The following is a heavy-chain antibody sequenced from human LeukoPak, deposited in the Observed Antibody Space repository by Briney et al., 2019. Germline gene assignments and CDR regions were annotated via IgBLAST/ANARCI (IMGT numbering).Heavy chain of an antibody. Sequence: GGSLRLSCAASGFTFSSYGMHWVRQAPGKGLEWVAVLWYDGSNKYYADSVKGRFTISRDNSKNTLYLQMNSLRAEDTAVYYCARWYCSSTSCSRGYYYYYGMDVWGQGTTVTVSS. D-gene: IGHD2-2*01. CDR2: LWYDGSNK. J-gene: IGHJ6*02. V-gene: IGHV3-33*01. CDR3: ARWYCSSTSCSRGYYYYYGMDV. CDR1: GFTFSSYG.